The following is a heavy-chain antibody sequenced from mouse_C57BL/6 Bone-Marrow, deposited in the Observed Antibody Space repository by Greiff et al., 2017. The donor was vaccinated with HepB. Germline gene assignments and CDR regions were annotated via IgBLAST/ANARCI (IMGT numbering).Heavy chain of an antibody. CDR3: AKTDSSLYYSNYGRYWYFDV. D-gene: IGHD2-5*01. J-gene: IGHJ1*03. CDR1: GFSLTSYG. CDR2: IWGDGST. Sequence: VQRVESGPGLVAPSQSLSITCTVSGFSLTSYGVSWVRQPPGKGLEWLGVIWGDGSTNYHSALISRLSISKDNSKSQVFLKLNSLQTDDTATYYCAKTDSSLYYSNYGRYWYFDVWGTGTTVTVSS. V-gene: IGHV2-3*01.